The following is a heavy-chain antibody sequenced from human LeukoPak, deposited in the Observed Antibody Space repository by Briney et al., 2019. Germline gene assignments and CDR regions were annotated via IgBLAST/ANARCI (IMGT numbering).Heavy chain of an antibody. J-gene: IGHJ4*02. CDR1: GGSFSSYA. CDR2: IIPIFGAA. V-gene: IGHV1-69*13. CDR3: AAEVS. Sequence: SVTVSCTASGGSFSSYAFSWVRQAPGQGLEWMGGIIPIFGAANYAQKFQGRVTITADESTSTDYLELSSPRSEDTAVYYCAAEVSWGQGTLVTVSS.